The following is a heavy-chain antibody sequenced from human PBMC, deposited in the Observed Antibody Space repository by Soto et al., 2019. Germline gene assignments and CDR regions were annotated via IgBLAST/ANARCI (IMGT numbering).Heavy chain of an antibody. CDR2: ISGYNGDT. Sequence: QVQLVQSGAEVKKAGASVKVSCKTSGYTFASYGISWVRQAPGQWLEWMGWISGYNGDTNYAQKLQDRVTMTTDTSTSTVYMELRSLRSDDKALYYCARGGRGVTLYFDYWGQGTLVTASS. CDR3: ARGGRGVTLYFDY. V-gene: IGHV1-18*01. CDR1: GYTFASYG. D-gene: IGHD3-10*01. J-gene: IGHJ4*02.